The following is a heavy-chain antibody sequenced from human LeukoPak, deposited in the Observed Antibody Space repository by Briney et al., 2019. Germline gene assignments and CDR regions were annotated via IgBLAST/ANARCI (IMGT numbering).Heavy chain of an antibody. CDR1: GGSISSSSYY. J-gene: IGHJ4*02. Sequence: SETLSLTCTVSGGSISSSSYYWGWIRQPPGKGLEWIGYIYYSGSTNYNPSPKSRVTISVDTSKNQFSLKLSSVTAADTAVYYCARHPFYGDYHYWGQGTLVTVSS. V-gene: IGHV4-61*05. CDR2: IYYSGST. CDR3: ARHPFYGDYHY. D-gene: IGHD4-17*01.